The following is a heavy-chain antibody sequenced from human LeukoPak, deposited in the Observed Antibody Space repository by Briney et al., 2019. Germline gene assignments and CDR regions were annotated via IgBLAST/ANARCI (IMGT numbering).Heavy chain of an antibody. V-gene: IGHV3-7*01. Sequence: GGSLRLSCAASGFTFSSYWMSWVRQAPGKGLEWVANIKQDGSEKHYVDSVKGRFTISRDNAKNSLYLQMNSLRAEDTAVYYCARGVQTYYDFWSGYSALGDFDYWGQGTLVTVSS. J-gene: IGHJ4*02. CDR3: ARGVQTYYDFWSGYSALGDFDY. CDR2: IKQDGSEK. D-gene: IGHD3-3*01. CDR1: GFTFSSYW.